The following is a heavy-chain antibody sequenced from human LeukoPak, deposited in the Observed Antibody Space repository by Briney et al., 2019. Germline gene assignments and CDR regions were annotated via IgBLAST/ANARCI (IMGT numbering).Heavy chain of an antibody. J-gene: IGHJ6*02. CDR1: GYTFTVYY. D-gene: IGHD2-2*01. CDR3: ARDAPILGYCSSTSCYAVPYYYYGMDV. CDR2: INPNSGGT. V-gene: IGHV1-2*02. Sequence: ASVTVSCKASGYTFTVYYMHWVRQAPGQGLEWMGWINPNSGGTNYAQKFQGRVTMTRDTSISTAYMELSRLRSDDTAVYYCARDAPILGYCSSTSCYAVPYYYYGMDVWGQGTTVTVSS.